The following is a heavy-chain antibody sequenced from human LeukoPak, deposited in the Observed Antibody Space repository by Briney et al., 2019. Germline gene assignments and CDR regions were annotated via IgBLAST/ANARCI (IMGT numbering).Heavy chain of an antibody. D-gene: IGHD2-8*01. CDR1: GFTFSSYA. J-gene: IGHJ4*02. CDR2: ISSNGGST. V-gene: IGHV3-64*01. CDR3: ARAGTKWYDY. Sequence: GGSLRLSCAASGFTFSSYAMHWVRQAPGKGLEYVSAISSNGGSTYYANSVEGRFTISRDNAKNSLYLQMNSLRAEDTAVYYCARAGTKWYDYWGQGTLVTVSS.